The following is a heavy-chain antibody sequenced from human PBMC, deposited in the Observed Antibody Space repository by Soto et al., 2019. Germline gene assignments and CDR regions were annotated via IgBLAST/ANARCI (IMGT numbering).Heavy chain of an antibody. CDR3: ARAYRYYWNYMMY. J-gene: IGHJ4*02. Sequence: QVQLVQSGAEVKKPGASVKVSCKASGYTFSNDAITWVRQAPGQGLEWMGWVSAYNGNTNYAQKFKGRVTMTTDTSTSTAYMEIRSLRYYDPAVYFCARAYRYYWNYMMYWGQGNLVTVSS. V-gene: IGHV1-18*01. D-gene: IGHD1-7*01. CDR2: VSAYNGNT. CDR1: GYTFSNDA.